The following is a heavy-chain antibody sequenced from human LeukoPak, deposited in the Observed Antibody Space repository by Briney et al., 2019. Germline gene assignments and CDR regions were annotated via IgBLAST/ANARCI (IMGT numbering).Heavy chain of an antibody. D-gene: IGHD4-17*01. CDR2: IYTSGST. CDR1: GGSISSGSYY. V-gene: IGHV4-61*02. J-gene: IGHJ4*02. CDR3: ARVSMSYYGASLSRVFDY. Sequence: SETLSLTCTVSGGSISSGSYYWSWIRQPAGKGLEWIGRIYTSGSTNYNPSLKSRVTISVDTSKNQFSLKLSSVTAADTAVYYCARVSMSYYGASLSRVFDYWGQGTLVTVSS.